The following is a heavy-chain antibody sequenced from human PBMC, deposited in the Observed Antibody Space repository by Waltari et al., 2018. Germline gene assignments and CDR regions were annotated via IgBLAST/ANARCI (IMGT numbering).Heavy chain of an antibody. CDR1: GFPFSSYE. D-gene: IGHD6-13*01. V-gene: IGHV3-48*03. Sequence: EVQLVESGGGLVQPGGSLRLSCAASGFPFSSYEMNWVRQAPGTGLEGGSYISSSGSTIYYADSVKGRFTISRDNAKNSLYLQMNSLRAEDTAVYYCARDNRGSESSSWYTRDMYNWFDPWGQGTLVTVSS. CDR2: ISSSGSTI. J-gene: IGHJ5*02. CDR3: ARDNRGSESSSWYTRDMYNWFDP.